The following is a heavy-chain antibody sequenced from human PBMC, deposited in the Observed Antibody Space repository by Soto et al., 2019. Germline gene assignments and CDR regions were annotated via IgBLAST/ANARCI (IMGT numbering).Heavy chain of an antibody. CDR1: GGSISSGDYY. V-gene: IGHV4-30-4*01. D-gene: IGHD5-12*01. Sequence: QVQLQESGPGLVKPSQTLSLTCTVSGGSISSGDYYWSWIRQPPGKGLEWIGYIYYSGSTYYNPSLKSRVTIPVDTAKNQFSLKLSSVTAADTAVYYCAREEGDGYNSNWYFDLWGRGTLVTVSS. CDR2: IYYSGST. CDR3: AREEGDGYNSNWYFDL. J-gene: IGHJ2*01.